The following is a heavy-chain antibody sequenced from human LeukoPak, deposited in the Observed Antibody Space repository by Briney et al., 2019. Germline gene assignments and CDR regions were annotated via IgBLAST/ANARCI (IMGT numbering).Heavy chain of an antibody. CDR3: ARLAARKYCGGDCSGRYAFDI. V-gene: IGHV4-39*01. CDR2: IYYSGST. Sequence: PSETLSLTCTVSGGSISSSSYYWGWIRQPPGKGLEWIGSIYYSGSTYYNPSLKSRVTISVDTSKNQFSLKLSSVTAADTAVYYCARLAARKYCGGDCSGRYAFDIWGQGTMVTVSS. D-gene: IGHD2-21*01. CDR1: GGSISSSSYY. J-gene: IGHJ3*02.